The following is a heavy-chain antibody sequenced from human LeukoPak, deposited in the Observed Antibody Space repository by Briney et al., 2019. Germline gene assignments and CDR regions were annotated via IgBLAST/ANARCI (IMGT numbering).Heavy chain of an antibody. J-gene: IGHJ6*02. CDR1: GFTFSSYG. CDR3: AKDQRIPGFGYYYYGMDV. CDR2: ISYDGSNK. V-gene: IGHV3-30*18. D-gene: IGHD3-16*01. Sequence: GGSLRLSCAASGFTFSSYGMHWVRQAPGKGLEWVAVISYDGSNKYYADSVKGRFTISRDNSKNTLYLQMNSLRAEDTAVYYCAKDQRIPGFGYYYYGMDVWGQGTTVTVSS.